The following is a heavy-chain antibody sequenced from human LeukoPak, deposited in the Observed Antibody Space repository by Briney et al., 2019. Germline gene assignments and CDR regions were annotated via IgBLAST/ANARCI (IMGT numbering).Heavy chain of an antibody. D-gene: IGHD3-10*01. Sequence: GGSLRLSCAASGFTFSDYWMSWVRQAPGKGLEWVAIIKEDGSQKYYVDSVRGRFTLSRDNTKNSLTLQLNSLRAEDTALYYCVRDCYGSGSYYSYFDYWGQGTLVTVSS. CDR1: GFTFSDYW. CDR3: VRDCYGSGSYYSYFDY. J-gene: IGHJ4*02. CDR2: IKEDGSQK. V-gene: IGHV3-7*01.